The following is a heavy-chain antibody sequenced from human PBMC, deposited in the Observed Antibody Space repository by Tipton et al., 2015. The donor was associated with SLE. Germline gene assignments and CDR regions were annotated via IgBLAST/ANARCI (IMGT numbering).Heavy chain of an antibody. D-gene: IGHD3-10*01. CDR3: AKDYMVRVQGVPSP. Sequence: GSLRLSCAASGFTFSSYWMSWVRQAPGKGLEWVANIKQDGSEKYYVDSVKGRFTISRDNSKNTLYLQMNSLRAEDTAVYYCAKDYMVRVQGVPSPWGQGTLVTVSS. CDR2: IKQDGSEK. V-gene: IGHV3-7*01. J-gene: IGHJ5*02. CDR1: GFTFSSYW.